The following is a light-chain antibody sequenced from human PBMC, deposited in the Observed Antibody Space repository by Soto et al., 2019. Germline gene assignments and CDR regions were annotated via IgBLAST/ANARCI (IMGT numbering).Light chain of an antibody. V-gene: IGKV3D-15*01. CDR3: QQYKDWPPLT. CDR2: GAS. J-gene: IGKJ4*01. CDR1: QTVNIN. Sequence: EIVMTQSPVTLSVSPGARVTLSCRASQTVNINLAWYQQRPVQAPRVLIYGASNRASGIPDRFSGSGSGTDFTLTISSLEPDDFALYYCQQYKDWPPLTFGGGTVVEIK.